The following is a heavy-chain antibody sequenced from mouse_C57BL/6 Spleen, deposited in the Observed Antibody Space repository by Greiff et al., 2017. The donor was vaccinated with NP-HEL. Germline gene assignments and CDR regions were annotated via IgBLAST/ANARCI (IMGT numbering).Heavy chain of an antibody. V-gene: IGHV1-42*01. CDR1: GYSFTGYY. J-gene: IGHJ2*01. D-gene: IGHD2-4*01. CDR3: ERKGYDYDEPLFDY. Sequence: VQLQQSGPELVKPGASVKISCKASGYSFTGYYMNWVKQSPEKSLEWIGEINPSTGGTTYNQKFKAKATLTVDKSSSTAYMQLKSLTSEDSAVYYCERKGYDYDEPLFDYWGQGTTLTVSS. CDR2: INPSTGGT.